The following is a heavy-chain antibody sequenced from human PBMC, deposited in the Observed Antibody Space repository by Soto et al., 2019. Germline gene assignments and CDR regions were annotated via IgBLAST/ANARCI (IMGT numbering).Heavy chain of an antibody. V-gene: IGHV1-18*01. J-gene: IGHJ4*02. CDR1: GYTFTSYG. CDR3: AREYYYCSGPWY. CDR2: ISAYNGNT. D-gene: IGHD3-10*01. Sequence: GASVKVSSKASGYTFTSYGICWARQAHGQGLEWMGWISAYNGNTNDAQKLQGRVTMTTDTSTSTAYMELRSLRSDDTSVYYCAREYYYCSGPWYWGQGTLVTVPQ.